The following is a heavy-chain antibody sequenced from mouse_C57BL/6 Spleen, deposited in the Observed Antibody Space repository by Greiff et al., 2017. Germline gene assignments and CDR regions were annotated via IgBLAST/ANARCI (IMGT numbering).Heavy chain of an antibody. D-gene: IGHD1-1*01. Sequence: QVHVKQSGAELVRPGASVKLSCKASGYTFTDYYINWVKQRPGPGLEWIARIYPGSGNTYYNEKFKGKATLTAEKSSSTAYMQLSSLTSEDSAVYFCAREDYDGSSYWYFDVWGTGTTVTVSS. CDR2: IYPGSGNT. J-gene: IGHJ1*03. V-gene: IGHV1-76*01. CDR1: GYTFTDYY. CDR3: AREDYDGSSYWYFDV.